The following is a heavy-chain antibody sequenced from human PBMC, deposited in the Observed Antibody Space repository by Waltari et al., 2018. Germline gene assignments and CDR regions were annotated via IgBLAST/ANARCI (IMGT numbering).Heavy chain of an antibody. D-gene: IGHD3-10*01. CDR3: ARVGVVRGVMDNWFDP. Sequence: QVQLQESGPGLVKPSETLSLTCAVSGYSISSGYYWGWIRQPPGKGLEWIGGIYHSGSTYYNPSLKSRVTISVDTSKNQFSLKLSSVTAADTAVYYCARVGVVRGVMDNWFDPWGQGTLVTVSS. J-gene: IGHJ5*02. V-gene: IGHV4-38-2*01. CDR1: GYSISSGYY. CDR2: IYHSGST.